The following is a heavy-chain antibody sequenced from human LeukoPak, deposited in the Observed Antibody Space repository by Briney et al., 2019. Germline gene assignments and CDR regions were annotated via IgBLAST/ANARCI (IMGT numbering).Heavy chain of an antibody. Sequence: PSETLSLTCAVSGYSISSGYYWGWFRRPPGKGLGWFGSIYHSGSTYYSPSLKSRVTISVDTSKTQFSLKLSSVTAADTAVYYCARYQWQRVDYWGQGTLVTVSS. D-gene: IGHD5-12*01. V-gene: IGHV4-38-2*01. CDR3: ARYQWQRVDY. J-gene: IGHJ4*02. CDR2: IYHSGST. CDR1: GYSISSGYY.